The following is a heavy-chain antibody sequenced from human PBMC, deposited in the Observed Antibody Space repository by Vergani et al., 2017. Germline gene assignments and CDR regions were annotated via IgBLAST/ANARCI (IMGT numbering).Heavy chain of an antibody. J-gene: IGHJ4*02. CDR2: INHSGRT. D-gene: IGHD1-26*01. CDR1: GGSISSGSYY. Sequence: QVQLQESGPGLVKPSQTLSLTCTVSGGSISSGSYYWSWIRQPPGKGLEWIGEINHSGRTNYNPSLKSRVTISVDTSKNQFSLKLSSVTAADTAVYYCARGVGAPHDYWGQGTLVTVSS. V-gene: IGHV4-39*07. CDR3: ARGVGAPHDY.